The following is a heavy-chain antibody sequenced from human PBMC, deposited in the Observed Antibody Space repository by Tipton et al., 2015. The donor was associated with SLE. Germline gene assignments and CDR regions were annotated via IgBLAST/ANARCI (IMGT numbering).Heavy chain of an antibody. CDR3: AKGPLCSGGRCPRDYYYYYMDV. D-gene: IGHD2-15*01. Sequence: SLRLSCAASGFIFSTYWMSWVRQAPGKGLEWVAVIWYDGSNKYYADSAKGRFTISRDNSKNTLYLQMNSLRAEDTAVYYCAKGPLCSGGRCPRDYYYYYMDVWGKGTTVTVSS. V-gene: IGHV3-33*06. J-gene: IGHJ6*03. CDR1: GFIFSTYW. CDR2: IWYDGSNK.